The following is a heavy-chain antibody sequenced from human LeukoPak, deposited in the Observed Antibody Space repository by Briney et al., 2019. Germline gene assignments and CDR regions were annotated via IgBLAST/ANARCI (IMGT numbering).Heavy chain of an antibody. J-gene: IGHJ4*02. V-gene: IGHV3-74*01. Sequence: GGSLRLSCAASGFTFSSYWMHWVRQAPGKGLMWVSRINNDGSGTVYADSVEGRFTISRDNAKNTVYLQMNSLRADDAAVYYCVRGLLGPDYWGQGSPVPASS. CDR3: VRGLLGPDY. CDR2: INNDGSGT. D-gene: IGHD7-27*01. CDR1: GFTFSSYW.